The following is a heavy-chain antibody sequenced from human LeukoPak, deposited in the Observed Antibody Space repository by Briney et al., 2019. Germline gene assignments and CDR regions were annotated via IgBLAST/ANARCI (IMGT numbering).Heavy chain of an antibody. CDR2: IAYSGST. CDR3: ARGDYYDSSGYYNY. Sequence: PSETLSLTCTVSGGSISSGNNYWNWIRQPPGKGLEWIGYIAYSGSTHYYPSLKSRVTISADTSKNQFSLKLSSVTAADTAVYYCARGDYYDSSGYYNYWGQGTLVTVSS. J-gene: IGHJ4*02. D-gene: IGHD3-22*01. CDR1: GGSISSGNNY. V-gene: IGHV4-30-4*02.